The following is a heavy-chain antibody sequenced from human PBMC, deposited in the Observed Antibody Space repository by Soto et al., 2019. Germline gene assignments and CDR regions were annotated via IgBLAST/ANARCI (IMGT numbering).Heavy chain of an antibody. CDR2: IDPSDSYT. CDR3: ARIFTTYPHYYFDY. Sequence: LKISCKASGYSFTSYWISWVRQMPGKGLEWMGRIDPSDSYTNYSPSFQGHVTISADKSISTAYLHWNTLQASDTAMYYCARIFTTYPHYYFDYWSQGTLVTVSS. CDR1: GYSFTSYW. V-gene: IGHV5-10-1*01. J-gene: IGHJ4*02. D-gene: IGHD3-22*01.